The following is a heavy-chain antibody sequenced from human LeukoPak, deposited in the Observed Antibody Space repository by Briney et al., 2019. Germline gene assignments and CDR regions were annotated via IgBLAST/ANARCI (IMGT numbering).Heavy chain of an antibody. CDR2: INPSGGST. D-gene: IGHD4-23*01. CDR3: ATVPTVVTQWAFDI. V-gene: IGHV1-46*01. J-gene: IGHJ3*02. CDR1: GYTFTSYY. Sequence: ASVKVSCKASGYTFTSYYMHWVRQAPGQGLEWMGIINPSGGSTSYAQKFQGRVTMTEDTSTDTAYMELSSLRSEDTAVYYCATVPTVVTQWAFDIWGQGTMVTVSS.